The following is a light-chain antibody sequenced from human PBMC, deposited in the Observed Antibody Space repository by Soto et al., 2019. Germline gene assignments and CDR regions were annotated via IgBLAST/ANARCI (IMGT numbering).Light chain of an antibody. V-gene: IGKV3-11*01. CDR1: PSVSNS. J-gene: IGKJ4*01. Sequence: ESVLTQSPATLYLSPGERATLSCRASPSVSNSLAWYQHKPGQAPRLLIYDASNRATGVPTRFSGSGSGTDFTLTISSLEPDDFAVYYCQQRNKWPPVTFGGGTRVEIK. CDR3: QQRNKWPPVT. CDR2: DAS.